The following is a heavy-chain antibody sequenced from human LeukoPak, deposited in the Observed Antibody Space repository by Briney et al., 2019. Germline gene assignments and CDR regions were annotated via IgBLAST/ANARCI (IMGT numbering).Heavy chain of an antibody. V-gene: IGHV3-74*01. Sequence: GGSLRRSCAASGFTCSSYWMHWVRQAPGKGLVWVSRINTDGSSTSYADSVKGRFTISRDNAKNTLYLQMNSLRVEDTAVYYCARVGSSPPFSWGQGTLVTVSS. CDR3: ARVGSSPPFS. CDR1: GFTCSSYW. CDR2: INTDGSST. J-gene: IGHJ4*02. D-gene: IGHD6-6*01.